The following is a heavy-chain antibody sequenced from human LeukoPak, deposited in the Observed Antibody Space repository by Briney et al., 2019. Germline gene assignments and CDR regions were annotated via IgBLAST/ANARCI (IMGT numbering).Heavy chain of an antibody. CDR2: IYYSGST. Sequence: SETLSLTCTVSGGSISSGGYYWSWIRQHPGKGLEWIGYIYYSGSTNYNPSLKSRVTISVDTSKNQFSLKLSSVTAADTAVYYCARHGPYSSGWCGGAFDIWGQGTMVTVSS. D-gene: IGHD6-19*01. CDR3: ARHGPYSSGWCGGAFDI. CDR1: GGSISSGGYY. J-gene: IGHJ3*02. V-gene: IGHV4-61*08.